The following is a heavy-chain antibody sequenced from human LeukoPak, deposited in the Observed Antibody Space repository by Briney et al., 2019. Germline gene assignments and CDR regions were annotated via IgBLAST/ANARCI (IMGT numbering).Heavy chain of an antibody. J-gene: IGHJ3*02. Sequence: GGSLRLSCAASGFTFSSYAMHWVRQAPGKGLEWVAVISYDGSNKYYADSVKGRFTISRDNSKNTLYLQMNSLRAEDTALYYCAKGLGYCSGGSCSYAFDIWGQGTMVTVSS. D-gene: IGHD2-15*01. V-gene: IGHV3-30-3*01. CDR2: ISYDGSNK. CDR3: AKGLGYCSGGSCSYAFDI. CDR1: GFTFSSYA.